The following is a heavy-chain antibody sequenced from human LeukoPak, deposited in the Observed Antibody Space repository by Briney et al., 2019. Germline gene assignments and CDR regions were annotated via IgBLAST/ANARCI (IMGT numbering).Heavy chain of an antibody. V-gene: IGHV3-30*02. CDR2: IRYDGSNK. Sequence: GGSLRLSCAASGFNFSSYGMHWVRQAPGKGLEWVAFIRYDGSNKYYADSVKGRFTISRDNSKNTLYLQMNSLRAEDTAVYYCAKADEYYDYVWGSYRPHKFDYWGQGTLVTVSS. J-gene: IGHJ4*02. CDR3: AKADEYYDYVWGSYRPHKFDY. D-gene: IGHD3-16*02. CDR1: GFNFSSYG.